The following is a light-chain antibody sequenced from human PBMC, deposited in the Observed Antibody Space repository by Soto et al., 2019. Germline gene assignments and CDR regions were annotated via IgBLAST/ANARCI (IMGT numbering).Light chain of an antibody. CDR1: QTVTRNY. CDR3: QQYGTSPQT. J-gene: IGKJ1*01. Sequence: EIVMTQSPATLSVSPGERATLSCRASQTVTRNYLAWHQQKPGQTPRLLVYGASSRATGIPDRFSGSGSGTDFTLTVSRLEPEDFAVYYCQQYGTSPQTFGQGTKVDIK. V-gene: IGKV3-20*01. CDR2: GAS.